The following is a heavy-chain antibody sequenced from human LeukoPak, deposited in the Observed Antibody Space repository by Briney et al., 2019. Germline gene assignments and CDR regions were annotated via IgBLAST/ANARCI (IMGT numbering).Heavy chain of an antibody. J-gene: IGHJ1*01. D-gene: IGHD3-3*01. CDR3: ARPPSYYDFWSGPESAEYFQH. CDR1: GGSISSSSYY. Sequence: SETLSLTCTVSGGSISSSSYYWGWIRQSPGKGLEWIGSIYYSGSTYYNPSLKSRVTISVDTSKNQFSLKLSSVTAADTAVYYCARPPSYYDFWSGPESAEYFQHWGQGTLVTVSS. V-gene: IGHV4-39*01. CDR2: IYYSGST.